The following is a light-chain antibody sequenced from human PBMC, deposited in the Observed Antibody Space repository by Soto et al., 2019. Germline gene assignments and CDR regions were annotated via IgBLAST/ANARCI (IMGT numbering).Light chain of an antibody. CDR1: TSDVGGYNY. CDR3: CSYAGLSTLHVV. Sequence: QSALTQPPSVSGSPGQSVTISCTGTTSDVGGYNYVSWYQQHPGKAPKLMIYDVTKRPSGVPDRFSGSKSGNTASLTISGLQADDEADYYCCSYAGLSTLHVVFGGGTQLTVL. J-gene: IGLJ2*01. CDR2: DVT. V-gene: IGLV2-11*01.